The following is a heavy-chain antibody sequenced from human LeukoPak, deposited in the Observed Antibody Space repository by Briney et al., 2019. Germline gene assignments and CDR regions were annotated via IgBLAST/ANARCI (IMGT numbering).Heavy chain of an antibody. Sequence: ASVKVSCKASGYTFTGYYMHWVRQAPGQGLEWMGWINPNSGGTNYAQKLQGRVTMTTDTSTSTAYMELRSLRSDDTAVYYCARGDSRLSSGYYTPFDYWGQGTLVTVSS. V-gene: IGHV1-2*02. CDR1: GYTFTGYY. CDR3: ARGDSRLSSGYYTPFDY. J-gene: IGHJ4*02. CDR2: INPNSGGT. D-gene: IGHD3-22*01.